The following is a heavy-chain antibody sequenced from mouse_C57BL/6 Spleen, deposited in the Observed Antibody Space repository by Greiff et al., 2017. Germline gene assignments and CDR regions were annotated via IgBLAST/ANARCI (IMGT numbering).Heavy chain of an antibody. D-gene: IGHD1-1*01. CDR1: GYSFTDYN. CDR3: AVYCYGIGPAY. CDR2: INPNNGGT. Sequence: VQLQQSGPELVKPGASVKMSCKASGYSFTDYNMHWVKQSHGKSLAWIGYINPNNGGTSYNQKFKDKATLTVNKSSSTAYIELRSLPSEDSAVYFCAVYCYGIGPAYWGQGTLVTVSA. V-gene: IGHV1-22*01. J-gene: IGHJ3*01.